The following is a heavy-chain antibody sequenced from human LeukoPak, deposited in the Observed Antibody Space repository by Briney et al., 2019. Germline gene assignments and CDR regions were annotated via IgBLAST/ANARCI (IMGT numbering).Heavy chain of an antibody. CDR3: ARHPIVVAGTTVDY. Sequence: PSETLSLTCAVSGGSISSSSYYWGWIRQPPGKGLEWIGNIYYSGSTYYSPSLKSRVTISVDTSKNQFSLKLSSVTAADTAVYYCARHPIVVAGTTVDYWGQGTLVTVSS. J-gene: IGHJ4*02. CDR1: GGSISSSSYY. V-gene: IGHV4-39*01. D-gene: IGHD6-13*01. CDR2: IYYSGST.